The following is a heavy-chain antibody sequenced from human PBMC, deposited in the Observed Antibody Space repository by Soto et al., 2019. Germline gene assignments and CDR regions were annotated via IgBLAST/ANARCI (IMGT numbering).Heavy chain of an antibody. V-gene: IGHV5-51*01. CDR1: GYSFTSYW. D-gene: IGHD3-9*01. J-gene: IGHJ4*02. Sequence: PGESLKISCKGSGYSFTSYWIGWVRQMPGKGLEWMGIIYPGDSDTRYSPSFQGQVTISADKSISTAYLQWSSLKASDTAMYYCARHSFHYYDILTVPDYWGQGTLVTVSS. CDR2: IYPGDSDT. CDR3: ARHSFHYYDILTVPDY.